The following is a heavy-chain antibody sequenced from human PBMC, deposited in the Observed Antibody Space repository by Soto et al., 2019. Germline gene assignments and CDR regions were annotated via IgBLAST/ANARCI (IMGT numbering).Heavy chain of an antibody. CDR1: GFTFSSYA. CDR2: IYSGGST. CDR3: ARDPYYDSSGYLASHGMDV. J-gene: IGHJ6*02. D-gene: IGHD3-22*01. Sequence: GGPLRLSCAASGFTFSSYAMSWFRQAPGKGLEWVSVIYSGGSTYYADSVKGRFTISRHNSKNTLYLQMNSLRAEDTAVYYCARDPYYDSSGYLASHGMDVWGQGTTVTVSS. V-gene: IGHV3-53*04.